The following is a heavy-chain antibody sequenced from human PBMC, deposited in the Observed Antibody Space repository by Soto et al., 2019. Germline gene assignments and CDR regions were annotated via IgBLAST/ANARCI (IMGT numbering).Heavy chain of an antibody. J-gene: IGHJ5*02. D-gene: IGHD2-2*01. CDR2: INSDASHT. CDR3: FRGGHGITPSCYGNWFDP. Sequence: EVQLVESGGGLVQPGGSLRLSCAASGFTFSTYWMHWIRQVPGKGLEWVSRINSDASHTYYADSVKGRFTISRDNAKNTKQLEMNSLRAEDTAVYYCFRGGHGITPSCYGNWFDPWGQGTLVTVSS. CDR1: GFTFSTYW. V-gene: IGHV3-74*01.